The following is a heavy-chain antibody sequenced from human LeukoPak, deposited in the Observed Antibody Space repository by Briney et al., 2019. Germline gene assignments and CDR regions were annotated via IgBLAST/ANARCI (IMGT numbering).Heavy chain of an antibody. CDR1: GFTFSSYS. J-gene: IGHJ5*02. V-gene: IGHV3-21*01. CDR2: ISSSSSYI. CDR3: ARVNAYQLLSAWFDP. D-gene: IGHD2-2*01. Sequence: NPGGSLRLSCAASGFTFSSYSMNWVRQAPGKGLEWVSSISSSSSYIYYADSVKGRFTISRDNAKSSLYLQMNSLRAEDTAVYYCARVNAYQLLSAWFDPWGQGTLVTVSS.